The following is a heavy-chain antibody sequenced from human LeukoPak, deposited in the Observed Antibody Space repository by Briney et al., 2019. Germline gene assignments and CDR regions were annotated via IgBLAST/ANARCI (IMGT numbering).Heavy chain of an antibody. J-gene: IGHJ4*02. CDR2: INPSGGST. V-gene: IGHV1-46*01. D-gene: IGHD3-10*01. Sequence: ASVKVSCKASGYTFTSYYMHWVRQAPGQGLEWMGIINPSGGSTSYAQKFQGKVTMTRDMSTSTVYMELNSLRAEDTAVYYCARDKRGPGAPPDYWGQGTLVTVSS. CDR3: ARDKRGPGAPPDY. CDR1: GYTFTSYY.